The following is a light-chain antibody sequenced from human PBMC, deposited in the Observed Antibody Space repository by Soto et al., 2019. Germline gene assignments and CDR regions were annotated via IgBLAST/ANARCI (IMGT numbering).Light chain of an antibody. CDR2: GAS. Sequence: EIVMTQPPATLSVSPGERATLSCRPGQTVSSNLAGYQQKPGQAPRLLIYGASTRATGIPARFSGSGSATEFTLTISSLQSEDFAVYYCQQYNNWPITFGQGTRLE. V-gene: IGKV3-15*01. CDR1: QTVSSN. CDR3: QQYNNWPIT. J-gene: IGKJ5*01.